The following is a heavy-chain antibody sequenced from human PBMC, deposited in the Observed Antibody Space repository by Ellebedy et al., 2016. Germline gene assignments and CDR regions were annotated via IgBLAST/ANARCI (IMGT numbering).Heavy chain of an antibody. CDR2: IDYSGST. CDR1: GGSISSYY. CDR3: ARHVEMEWLLSPVYGMDV. J-gene: IGHJ6*02. V-gene: IGHV4-59*08. Sequence: SETLSLTCTVSGGSISSYYWSWIRQPPGKGLEWIGYIDYSGSTNYNPSLKSRVTISVDTSKNQFSLKLSSVTAADTAVYYCARHVEMEWLLSPVYGMDVWGQGNTVTVSS. D-gene: IGHD3-3*01.